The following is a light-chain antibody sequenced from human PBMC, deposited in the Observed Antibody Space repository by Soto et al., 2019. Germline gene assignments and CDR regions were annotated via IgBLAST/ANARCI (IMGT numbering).Light chain of an antibody. CDR1: QGISSN. J-gene: IGKJ1*01. Sequence: EILITQSPATLSVSPGERATLSCRASQGISSNLAWYQQKPGQPPRLLIYGASTRDAGIPARFSGSGSGTEFTLTISSLQSEDFEVYYCQQYNNWPWTFGQGTKVDIK. V-gene: IGKV3-15*01. CDR2: GAS. CDR3: QQYNNWPWT.